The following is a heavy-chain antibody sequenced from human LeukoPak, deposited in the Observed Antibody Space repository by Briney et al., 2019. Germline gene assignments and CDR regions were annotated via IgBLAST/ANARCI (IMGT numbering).Heavy chain of an antibody. Sequence: PSETLSLTCAVYGGSFSGYYWICIRQPPGKGLEWIGEINHSGSTNYNPSLKSRVTISVDTSKNQFSLKLSSVTAADTAVYYCARATCSSTSCYEYDYWGQGTLVTVSS. D-gene: IGHD2-2*01. CDR3: ARATCSSTSCYEYDY. CDR1: GGSFSGYY. J-gene: IGHJ4*02. CDR2: INHSGST. V-gene: IGHV4-34*01.